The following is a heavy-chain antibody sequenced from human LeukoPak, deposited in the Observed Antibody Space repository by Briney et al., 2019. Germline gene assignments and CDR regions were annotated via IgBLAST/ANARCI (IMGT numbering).Heavy chain of an antibody. J-gene: IGHJ5*02. V-gene: IGHV4-34*01. CDR1: GGSFSGYY. CDR2: INHSGST. CDR3: ARDSITMVRGVIPNWFDP. Sequence: SETLSLTCAVYGGSFSGYYWSWIRQPPGKGLEWIGEINHSGSTNYNPSLKSRVTISVDTSKNQFSLKLSSVTAADTAVYYCARDSITMVRGVIPNWFDPWGQGTLVTVSS. D-gene: IGHD3-10*01.